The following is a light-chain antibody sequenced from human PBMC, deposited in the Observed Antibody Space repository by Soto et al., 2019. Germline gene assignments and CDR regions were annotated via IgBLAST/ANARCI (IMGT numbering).Light chain of an antibody. CDR1: SSDVGGYNY. V-gene: IGLV2-11*01. CDR2: DVS. J-gene: IGLJ1*01. Sequence: QSALTQPRSVSGSPGQSVPISCTGTSSDVGGYNYVSWYQQHPGKAPKLMIYDVSKRPSGVPDRFSGSKSGNTASLTISGLQAEDEADYYCCSYAGSYTYVFGTGTKVTV. CDR3: CSYAGSYTYV.